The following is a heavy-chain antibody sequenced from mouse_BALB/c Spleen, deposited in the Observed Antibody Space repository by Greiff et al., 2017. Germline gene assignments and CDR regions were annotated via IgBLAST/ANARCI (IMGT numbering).Heavy chain of an antibody. CDR1: GFNIKDTY. D-gene: IGHD1-2*01. V-gene: IGHV14-3*02. J-gene: IGHJ2*01. CDR2: IDPANGNT. CDR3: AFITTAHYFDY. Sequence: EVQLQQSGAELVKPGASVKLSCTASGFNIKDTYMHWVKQRPEQGLEWIGRIDPANGNTKYDPKFQGKATITADTSSNTAYLQLSSLTSEDTAVYYCAFITTAHYFDYWGQGTTLTVSS.